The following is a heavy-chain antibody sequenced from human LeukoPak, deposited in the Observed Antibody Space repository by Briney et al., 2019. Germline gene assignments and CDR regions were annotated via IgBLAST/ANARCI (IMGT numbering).Heavy chain of an antibody. CDR1: GFTFSSYS. J-gene: IGHJ4*02. V-gene: IGHV3-48*02. CDR3: ARFPHYYDSSGYSF. CDR2: ISSSSSTI. Sequence: GGSLRLSCAASGFTFSSYSMNWVRQAPGKGLEWVSYISSSSSTIYYADSVKGRFTISRDDAKNSLYLQMNSLRDEDTAVYYCARFPHYYDSSGYSFWGQGTLVTVSS. D-gene: IGHD3-22*01.